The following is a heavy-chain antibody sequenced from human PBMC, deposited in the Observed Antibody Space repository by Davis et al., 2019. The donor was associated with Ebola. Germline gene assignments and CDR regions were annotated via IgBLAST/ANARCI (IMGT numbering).Heavy chain of an antibody. Sequence: GESLKISCKGSDNTFTNYWIGWVRQMPGKGLEWMGIIYPDDSDTRYSPSFQGQVTFSADKSISTAYLQWSSLKASDTAMYYCARLGNWNEFDYWGQGTLVTVSS. CDR3: ARLGNWNEFDY. D-gene: IGHD1-1*01. CDR2: IYPDDSDT. CDR1: DNTFTNYW. V-gene: IGHV5-51*01. J-gene: IGHJ4*02.